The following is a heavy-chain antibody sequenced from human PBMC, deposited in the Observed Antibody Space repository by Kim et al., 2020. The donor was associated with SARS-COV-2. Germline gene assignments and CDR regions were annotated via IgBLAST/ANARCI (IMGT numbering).Heavy chain of an antibody. D-gene: IGHD2-15*01. V-gene: IGHV3-30*13. J-gene: IGHJ4*02. Sequence: YDDSVTGGVTILRDNSKNGRLLQMNSLRAEDTAVYYCARALSSYCTPLDYWGQGTLVTVSS. CDR3: ARALSSYCTPLDY.